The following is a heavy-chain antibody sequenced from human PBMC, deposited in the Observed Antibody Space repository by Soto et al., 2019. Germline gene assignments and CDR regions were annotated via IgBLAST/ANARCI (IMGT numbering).Heavy chain of an antibody. CDR3: ATDHRLETGRGGYYYYAMDV. CDR2: IYYTGTT. CDR1: GGSISSGDYY. J-gene: IGHJ6*02. Sequence: QVQLQESGPGLAKPSQTLSLTCTVSGGSISSGDYYWSWVRQPPGKGLEWIGYIYYTGTTYYNPSLKSRVTISLDMSKNQFSVSLTSVTASDTAVYYCATDHRLETGRGGYYYYAMDVWGQGTSVTVSS. V-gene: IGHV4-30-4*01. D-gene: IGHD3-10*01.